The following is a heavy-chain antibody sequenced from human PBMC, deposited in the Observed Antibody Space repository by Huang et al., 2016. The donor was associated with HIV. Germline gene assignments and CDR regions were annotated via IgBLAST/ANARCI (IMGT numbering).Heavy chain of an antibody. J-gene: IGHJ6*02. CDR2: IKQDESEK. CDR3: ATKTAAMDI. Sequence: VESGGRLVQPGGSIRLSCVGSTFRFGDYWMSWVRQSPGKGLEVVANIKQDESEKYYVDSVKGRFNISRDNAKKVLFLEMNNVRVEDTATYYCATKTAAMDIWGQGTTVTVS. CDR1: TFRFGDYW. V-gene: IGHV3-7*01. D-gene: IGHD1-7*01.